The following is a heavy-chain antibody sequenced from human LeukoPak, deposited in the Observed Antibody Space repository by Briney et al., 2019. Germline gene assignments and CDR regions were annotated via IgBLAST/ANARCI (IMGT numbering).Heavy chain of an antibody. CDR2: ISYDGSNR. CDR1: GFTVSSNY. D-gene: IGHD6-13*01. V-gene: IGHV3-30*03. CDR3: ARVYSSSWYVNRMKGHFDY. Sequence: GGSLRLSCAASGFTVSSNYVSWVRQAPGKGLEWVAVISYDGSNRYYTDSVKGRFTISRDNSKNTVSLQMNSLRPEDTAVYYCARVYSSSWYVNRMKGHFDYWGQGTLVTVSS. J-gene: IGHJ4*02.